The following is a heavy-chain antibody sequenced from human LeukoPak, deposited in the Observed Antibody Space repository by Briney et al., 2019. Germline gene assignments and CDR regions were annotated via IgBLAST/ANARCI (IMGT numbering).Heavy chain of an antibody. CDR3: CSSKSDPGDRDFAY. J-gene: IGHJ4*02. CDR2: ISGSGGST. Sequence: GGSLRLSCAASGFTFSSYAMSWVRQAPGKGLEWVSAISGSGGSTYYADSVKGRFTISRDNSRNTLYLQMNSLRAEDTAVYYCCSSKSDPGDRDFAYWGQGTLVTVSS. CDR1: GFTFSSYA. D-gene: IGHD7-27*01. V-gene: IGHV3-23*01.